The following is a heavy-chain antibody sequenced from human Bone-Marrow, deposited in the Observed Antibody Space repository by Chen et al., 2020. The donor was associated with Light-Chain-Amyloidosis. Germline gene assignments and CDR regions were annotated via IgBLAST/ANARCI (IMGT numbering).Heavy chain of an antibody. Sequence: EVQLLESGGGLVQPGGSLSLSCAASGFPFPPYWMTWVRRPPGKGLEWVATIKPDGTETYYVDSVRGRFTISRDNAQNSLFLRMSSLRVEDTAVYYCARGGTREVDTPFWGQGTLVTVSS. CDR2: IKPDGTET. CDR1: GFPFPPYW. J-gene: IGHJ4*02. V-gene: IGHV3-7*03. D-gene: IGHD5-18*01. CDR3: ARGGTREVDTPF.